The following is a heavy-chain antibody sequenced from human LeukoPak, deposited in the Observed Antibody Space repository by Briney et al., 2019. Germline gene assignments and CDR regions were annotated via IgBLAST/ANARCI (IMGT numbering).Heavy chain of an antibody. D-gene: IGHD3-10*01. Sequence: PGGSLRLSCAASGFTFSNYAMHWVRQAPGKGLEYVSAICSNGGCTYYANSVKGRFTISRDNSKNTLYLQMNSLRAEDTAVYYCARAGFGADYWGQGTLVTVSS. CDR2: ICSNGGCT. J-gene: IGHJ4*02. V-gene: IGHV3-64*01. CDR3: ARAGFGADY. CDR1: GFTFSNYA.